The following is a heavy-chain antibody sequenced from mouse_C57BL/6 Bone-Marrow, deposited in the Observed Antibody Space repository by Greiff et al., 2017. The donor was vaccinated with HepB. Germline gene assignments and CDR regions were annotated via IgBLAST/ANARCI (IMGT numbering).Heavy chain of an antibody. V-gene: IGHV1-64*01. D-gene: IGHD2-2*01. CDR1: GYTFTSYW. J-gene: IGHJ1*03. CDR2: IHPNSGST. CDR3: ARGGYYWYFDV. Sequence: QVQLQQPGAELVKPGASVKLSCKASGYTFTSYWMHWVKQRPGQGLEWIGMIHPNSGSTNYNEKFKSKATLTVDKSSSTAYMQRSSLTSEDSAVYYCARGGYYWYFDVWGTGTTVTVSS.